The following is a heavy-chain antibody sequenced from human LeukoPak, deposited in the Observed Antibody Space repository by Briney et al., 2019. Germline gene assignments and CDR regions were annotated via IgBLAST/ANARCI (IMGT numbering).Heavy chain of an antibody. CDR1: GGSFSGYY. CDR2: INHSGST. J-gene: IGHJ4*02. Sequence: SETLSLTCAVYGGSFSGYYWSWIRQPPGKGREWIGEINHSGSTNYNPSRKSRVTISVDTSKHQFSLKLSSVTAADTAVYYCARFYDSSGYADYWGQGTLVTVSS. D-gene: IGHD3-22*01. V-gene: IGHV4-34*01. CDR3: ARFYDSSGYADY.